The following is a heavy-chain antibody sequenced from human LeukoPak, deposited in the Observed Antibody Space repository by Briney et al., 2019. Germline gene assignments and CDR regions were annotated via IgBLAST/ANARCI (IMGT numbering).Heavy chain of an antibody. Sequence: GGSLRLSCAASGFTFSSYEMNWVRQAPGKGLEWVSYISSSGSTIYYADSVKGRFTISRDNAKNSLYLQMNSLRAEDTAVYYCARSSLNYYDSSGYLVEVFDYWGQGTLVTVSS. V-gene: IGHV3-48*03. CDR1: GFTFSSYE. CDR3: ARSSLNYYDSSGYLVEVFDY. J-gene: IGHJ4*02. D-gene: IGHD3-22*01. CDR2: ISSSGSTI.